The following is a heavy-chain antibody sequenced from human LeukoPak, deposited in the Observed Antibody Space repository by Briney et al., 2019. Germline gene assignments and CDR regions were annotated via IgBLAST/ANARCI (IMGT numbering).Heavy chain of an antibody. Sequence: GGSLRLSCAASGFTFSSYSMNWVRQAPGKGLEWVSSISSSSSYIYYADSVKGRFTISRDNAKNSLYLQMNSLRAEDTAVYYCARPLGAGGIIDAFDIWGQGTMVTVSS. J-gene: IGHJ3*02. CDR2: ISSSSSYI. CDR1: GFTFSSYS. CDR3: ARPLGAGGIIDAFDI. V-gene: IGHV3-21*01. D-gene: IGHD3-16*01.